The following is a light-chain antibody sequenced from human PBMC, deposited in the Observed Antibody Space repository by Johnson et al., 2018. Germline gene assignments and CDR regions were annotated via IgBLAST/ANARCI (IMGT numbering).Light chain of an antibody. CDR1: SSNIGNNY. CDR3: GTWDSSLSAGNV. V-gene: IGLV1-51*02. J-gene: IGLJ1*01. CDR2: ENN. Sequence: QSVLTQPPSVSAAPGQKVTISCSGSSSNIGNNYLSWYQQLPGTAPKLLIYENNKRPSGIPDRFSGSKSGTSATLGITGPQTGDEADYYCGTWDSSLSAGNVFGTGTKVTVL.